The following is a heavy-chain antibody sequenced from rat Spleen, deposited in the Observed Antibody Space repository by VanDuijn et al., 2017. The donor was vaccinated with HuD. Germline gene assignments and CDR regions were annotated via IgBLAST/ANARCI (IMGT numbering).Heavy chain of an antibody. J-gene: IGHJ2*01. CDR1: GYSITTNY. CDR2: ISYSGSH. V-gene: IGHV3-1*01. CDR3: SRSLGRVYNNYFDY. D-gene: IGHD1-10*01. Sequence: EVQLQESGPGLLKPSQSLSLTCSVTGYSITTNYWDWIRKFPGNKMEWLGYISYSGSHSYNPSLKSRISITRDTSKNQFFLQLNSVTTEDTATYYCSRSLGRVYNNYFDYWGQGVMVTVSS.